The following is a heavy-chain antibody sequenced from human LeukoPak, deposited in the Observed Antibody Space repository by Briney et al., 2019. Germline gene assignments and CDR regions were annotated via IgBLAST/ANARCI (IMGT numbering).Heavy chain of an antibody. CDR2: IYHSGST. V-gene: IGHV4-30-2*01. CDR1: GGSISSGGYY. D-gene: IGHD4-23*01. J-gene: IGHJ3*02. Sequence: SETLSLTCTVSGGSISSGGYYWSWIRQPPGKGLEWIGYIYHSGSTYYNPSLKSRVTISVDRSKNQFSLKLSSVTAADTVVYYCAREGFDYGGINDAFDIWGQGTMVTVSS. CDR3: AREGFDYGGINDAFDI.